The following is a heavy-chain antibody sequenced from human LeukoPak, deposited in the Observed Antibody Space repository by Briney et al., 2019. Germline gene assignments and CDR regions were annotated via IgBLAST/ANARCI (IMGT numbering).Heavy chain of an antibody. J-gene: IGHJ4*02. CDR1: GFTFSSYS. Sequence: GGSLRLSCAASGFTFSSYSMNWVRQAPGKGLEWVSSISSSSSYIYYADSVKGRSTISRDNAKNSLYLQMNSLRAEDTAVYYCARDFFYYYDSSGYTIVWGQGTLVTVSS. CDR3: ARDFFYYYDSSGYTIV. D-gene: IGHD3-22*01. V-gene: IGHV3-21*01. CDR2: ISSSSSYI.